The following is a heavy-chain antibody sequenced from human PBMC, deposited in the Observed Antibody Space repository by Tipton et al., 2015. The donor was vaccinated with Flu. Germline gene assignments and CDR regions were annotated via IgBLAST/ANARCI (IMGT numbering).Heavy chain of an antibody. CDR3: AKDMGTYYDFWSGSYYYGMDV. CDR2: ISWNSGSI. V-gene: IGHV3-9*01. Sequence: SLRLSCAASGFTFDDYAMHWVRQAPGKGLEWVSGISWNSGSIGYADSVKGRFTISRDNAKNSLYLQMNSLRAEDTALYYCAKDMGTYYDFWSGSYYYGMDVWGQGTTVTVSS. J-gene: IGHJ6*02. CDR1: GFTFDDYA. D-gene: IGHD3-3*01.